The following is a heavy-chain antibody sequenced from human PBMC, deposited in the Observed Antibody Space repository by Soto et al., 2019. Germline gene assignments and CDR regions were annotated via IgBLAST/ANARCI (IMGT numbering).Heavy chain of an antibody. CDR3: ARHNYGSGSTYFDY. Sequence: SETLCLTCSVSGGSIGGYDGSWIRQPPGKGLEWIGYIYYSGSTNYNPSLKSRVTISVDTSKNQFSLKLNSMTAADTAVYYCARHNYGSGSTYFDYWGQGTLVTVSS. D-gene: IGHD3-10*01. V-gene: IGHV4-59*08. CDR2: IYYSGST. CDR1: GGSIGGYD. J-gene: IGHJ4*02.